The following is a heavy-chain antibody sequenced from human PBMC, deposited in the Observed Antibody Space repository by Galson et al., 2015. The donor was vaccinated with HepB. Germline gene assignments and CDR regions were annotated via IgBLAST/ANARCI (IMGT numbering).Heavy chain of an antibody. CDR2: IIPILGIA. CDR3: ARIVDYGDYPNWFDP. CDR1: GGTFSSYT. Sequence: SVKVSCKASGGTFSSYTISWVRQAPGQGLEWMGRIIPILGIANYAQKFQGRVTITADKSTSTAYMELSSLRSEDTAVYYCARIVDYGDYPNWFDPWGQGTLVTVSS. J-gene: IGHJ5*02. V-gene: IGHV1-69*02. D-gene: IGHD4-17*01.